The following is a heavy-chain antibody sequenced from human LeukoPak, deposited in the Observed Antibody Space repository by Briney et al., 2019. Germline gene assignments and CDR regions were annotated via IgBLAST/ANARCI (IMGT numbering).Heavy chain of an antibody. CDR1: GFTFSIYG. D-gene: IGHD3-22*01. CDR3: AKGSKDYYDGTAYYSYGMDV. V-gene: IGHV3-30*18. Sequence: PGGSLRLSCAAAGFTFSIYGMHWVRQAPGKGLEWVAVISFDGSNKYYAVSVKGRFTISRDNAKNTLYLQMNSLGAEDTAVYYCAKGSKDYYDGTAYYSYGMDVWGHGTTVTVSS. J-gene: IGHJ6*02. CDR2: ISFDGSNK.